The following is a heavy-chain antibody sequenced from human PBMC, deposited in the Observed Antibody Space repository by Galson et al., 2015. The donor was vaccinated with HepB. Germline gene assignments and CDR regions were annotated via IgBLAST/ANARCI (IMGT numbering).Heavy chain of an antibody. CDR2: ISSSSSYT. V-gene: IGHV3-11*06. J-gene: IGHJ4*02. CDR3: AREIIAAAGTQFDY. Sequence: SLRLSCAASGFTFSDYYMSWIRQAPGKGLEWVSYISSSSSYTNHADSVKGRFTISRDNAKNSLYLQMNSLRAEDTAVYYCAREIIAAAGTQFDYWGQGTLVTVSS. D-gene: IGHD6-13*01. CDR1: GFTFSDYY.